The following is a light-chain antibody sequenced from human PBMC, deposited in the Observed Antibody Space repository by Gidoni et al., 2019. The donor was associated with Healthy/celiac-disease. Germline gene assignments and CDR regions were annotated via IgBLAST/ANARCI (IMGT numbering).Light chain of an antibody. V-gene: IGKV1-27*01. CDR1: QGISNY. J-gene: IGKJ1*01. Sequence: DIQMTQSPSSLSASVGDRVTITCRASQGISNYLAWYQQKQGKVPKLLIYAASTLQSGVPSRFSGSVSGTDFTLTISILQPEDVATYYCQKYNSAPPWTSGQGPKVEIK. CDR3: QKYNSAPPWT. CDR2: AAS.